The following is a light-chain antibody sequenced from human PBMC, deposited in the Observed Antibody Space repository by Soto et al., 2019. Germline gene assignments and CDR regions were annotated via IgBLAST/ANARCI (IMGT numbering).Light chain of an antibody. V-gene: IGKV3-20*01. J-gene: IGKJ4*01. Sequence: EIVLTQSPGTLSLSPGERATLSCRASQSVWSTYLAWYQQKPGQAPRLLIYGVSSRATGIPDRFSGGGSGTDFTLNISRLEAEDFAVYYCQQYGGSPTTFGGGTRVEIK. CDR3: QQYGGSPTT. CDR1: QSVWSTY. CDR2: GVS.